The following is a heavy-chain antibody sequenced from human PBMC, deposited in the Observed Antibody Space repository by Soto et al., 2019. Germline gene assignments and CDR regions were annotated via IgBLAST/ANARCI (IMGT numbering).Heavy chain of an antibody. CDR2: IKSKTDGGTT. J-gene: IGHJ6*02. Sequence: PGGSLRLSCAASGSTFSNAWMNWVRQAPGKGLEWVGRIKSKTDGGTTDYAAPVKGRFTISRDDSKNTLYLQMNSLKTEDTAVYYCTTLHYDFWSMDVWGQGTKVTVSS. D-gene: IGHD3-3*01. CDR1: GSTFSNAW. V-gene: IGHV3-15*07. CDR3: TTLHYDFWSMDV.